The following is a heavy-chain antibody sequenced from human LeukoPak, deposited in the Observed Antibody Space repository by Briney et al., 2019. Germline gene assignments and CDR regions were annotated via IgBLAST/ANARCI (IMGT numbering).Heavy chain of an antibody. D-gene: IGHD6-13*01. CDR1: GYTFTSYA. J-gene: IGHJ4*02. CDR3: AREIIAAAGTEGLY. V-gene: IGHV7-4-1*02. CDR2: INTNTGNP. Sequence: ASVKVSCKASGYTFTSYAMDWVRQAPGQGLEWMGWINTNTGNPTYAQGFTGRFVFSLDTSVSTAYLQISSLKAEDTAVYYCAREIIAAAGTEGLYWGQGTLVTVSS.